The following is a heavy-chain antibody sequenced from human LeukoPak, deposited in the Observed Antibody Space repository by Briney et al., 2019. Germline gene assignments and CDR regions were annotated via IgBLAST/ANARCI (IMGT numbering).Heavy chain of an antibody. CDR1: GFTLSSYW. CDR2: INEDGTTI. Sequence: GGSLRLSCAASGFTLSSYWMHWVRQVPGKGLVWVSRINEDGTTINYADSVRGRFTISRDIAKNTLYLQMDRLRPEDTAVYYCASVSGSYSDAFDIWGQGTMVTVSS. V-gene: IGHV3-74*01. J-gene: IGHJ3*02. CDR3: ASVSGSYSDAFDI. D-gene: IGHD1-26*01.